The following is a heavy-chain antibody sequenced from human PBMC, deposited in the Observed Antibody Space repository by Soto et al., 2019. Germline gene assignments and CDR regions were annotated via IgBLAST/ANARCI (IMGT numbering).Heavy chain of an antibody. CDR3: LSWEYSNSYNWFDP. V-gene: IGHV3-30-3*01. D-gene: IGHD6-13*01. Sequence: PGGSLRLSCAASGFTFSNYAMHWVRQAPGKGLEWVAVISYDGSNKYYADSVKGRFTISRDNSKNTLYLQMNSLRTEDTAVYYCLSWEYSNSYNWFDPWGQGTLVTVSS. CDR1: GFTFSNYA. J-gene: IGHJ5*02. CDR2: ISYDGSNK.